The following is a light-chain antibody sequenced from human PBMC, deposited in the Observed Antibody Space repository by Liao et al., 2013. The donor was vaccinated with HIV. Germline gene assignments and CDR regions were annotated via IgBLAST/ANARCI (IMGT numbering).Light chain of an antibody. CDR1: IIGSKT. CDR3: QVWDSSSDHLWV. CDR2: YDN. V-gene: IGLV3-21*04. Sequence: SYELTQPPSVSVAPGKTARITCGGNIIGSKTVHWYQQKPGQAPVLVIYYDNDRPSGIPERFSGSNSGNTATLTISRVEAGDEADYYCQVWDSSSDHLWVFGGGTKLTVL. J-gene: IGLJ3*02.